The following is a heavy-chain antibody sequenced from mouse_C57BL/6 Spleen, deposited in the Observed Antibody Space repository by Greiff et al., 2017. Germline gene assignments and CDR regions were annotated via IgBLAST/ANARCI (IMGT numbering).Heavy chain of an antibody. V-gene: IGHV1-50*01. D-gene: IGHD1-1*01. CDR1: GYTFTSYW. CDR2: IDPSDSYT. Sequence: QVQLQQPGAELVKPGASVKLSCKASGYTFTSYWMQWVKQRPGQGLEWIGEIDPSDSYTNYNQKFKGKATLTVDTSSSTAYMQLSSLTSEDSAVYYCARRTTIVAHDAMDYWGQGTSVTVSS. J-gene: IGHJ4*01. CDR3: ARRTTIVAHDAMDY.